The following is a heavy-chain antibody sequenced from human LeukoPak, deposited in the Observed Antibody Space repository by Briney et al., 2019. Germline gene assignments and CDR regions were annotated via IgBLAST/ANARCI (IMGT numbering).Heavy chain of an antibody. CDR3: ARQVYYYDSNGCEHFDY. J-gene: IGHJ4*02. V-gene: IGHV4-39*01. D-gene: IGHD3-22*01. Sequence: SETLSLTCTVSGASISSSSYYWGWIRQPPGKGLEWIGSIYYSGSTYYNPSLKSRVTISVDTSKNQFSLKLSSVTAADTAVYYCARQVYYYDSNGCEHFDYWGQGTLVTVSS. CDR1: GASISSSSYY. CDR2: IYYSGST.